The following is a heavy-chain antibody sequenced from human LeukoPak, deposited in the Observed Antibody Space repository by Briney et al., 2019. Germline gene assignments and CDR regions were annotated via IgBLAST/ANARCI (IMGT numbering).Heavy chain of an antibody. CDR2: IYTSGST. Sequence: KPSETLSLTCTVSGGSISTYYWSWIRQPAGKGREWIGRIYTSGSTTYNPSLKSRVTMSVHTSKNQFSLKLTSVTAADTAVYYCARDSAPWSGHYMDVWGKGTTVTVSS. D-gene: IGHD3-3*01. CDR1: GGSISTYY. J-gene: IGHJ6*03. CDR3: ARDSAPWSGHYMDV. V-gene: IGHV4-4*07.